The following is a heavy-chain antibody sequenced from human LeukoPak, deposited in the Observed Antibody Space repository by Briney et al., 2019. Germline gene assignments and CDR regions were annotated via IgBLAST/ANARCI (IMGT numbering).Heavy chain of an antibody. D-gene: IGHD3-10*01. Sequence: GASVKISCKASGYIFTSYYMQWVRQAPGHGLEWGGVIYTRDGGRVDAQSLQGRVTVTRDLSTSTVYMELSNLRSEDTAVYYCARDLEYTTSGERLDDWGQGTLVTVSS. CDR1: GYIFTSYY. CDR3: ARDLEYTTSGERLDD. CDR2: IYTRDGGR. V-gene: IGHV1-46*01. J-gene: IGHJ4*02.